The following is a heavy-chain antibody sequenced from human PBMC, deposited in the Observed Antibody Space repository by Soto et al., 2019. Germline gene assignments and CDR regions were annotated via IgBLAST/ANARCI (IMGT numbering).Heavy chain of an antibody. CDR3: AKDISQTDSSPLEFDP. CDR1: GFIFDDYA. D-gene: IGHD6-13*01. CDR2: ISRNSGSI. J-gene: IGHJ5*02. V-gene: IGHV3-9*01. Sequence: GGSLRLSCATSGFIFDDYAMHWVRQAPGKGLEWVSGISRNSGSIGYAGSVEGRFTISRDNAKNSLYLQMNSLRPEDTALYYCAKDISQTDSSPLEFDPWGQGTLVTVSS.